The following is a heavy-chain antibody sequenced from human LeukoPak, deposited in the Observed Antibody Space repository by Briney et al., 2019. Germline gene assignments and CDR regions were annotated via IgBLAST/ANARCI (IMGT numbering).Heavy chain of an antibody. V-gene: IGHV4-39*07. CDR1: GGSISSSSYY. CDR3: AREKAWSMAGEVDY. Sequence: PSETLSLTCTVSGGSISSSSYYWGWIRQPPGKGLEWIGSIYYSGSTYYNPSLKSRVTISVDTSKNQFSLKLSSVTAADTAVYCCAREKAWSMAGEVDYWGQGTLVTVSS. CDR2: IYYSGST. D-gene: IGHD2-8*02. J-gene: IGHJ4*02.